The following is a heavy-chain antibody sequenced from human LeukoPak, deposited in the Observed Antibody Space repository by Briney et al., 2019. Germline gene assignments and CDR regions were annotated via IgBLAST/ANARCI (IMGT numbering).Heavy chain of an antibody. D-gene: IGHD3-3*01. V-gene: IGHV4-39*01. CDR1: GGSISSSSYY. J-gene: IGHJ4*02. Sequence: SETLSLTCTVSGGSISSSSYYWGWIRQPPWKGLEWIGSIYYSGSTYYNPSLKSRVTISVDTSKNQFSLKLSSVTAADTAVYYCAKTYYDFWTGYFDYWGQGTLVTVSS. CDR2: IYYSGST. CDR3: AKTYYDFWTGYFDY.